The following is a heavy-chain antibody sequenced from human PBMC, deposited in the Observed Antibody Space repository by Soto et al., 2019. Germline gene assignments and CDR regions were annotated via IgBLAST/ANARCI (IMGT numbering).Heavy chain of an antibody. CDR1: GYTFTNDV. CDR2: IGTGTTRT. Sequence: QVQLVQSGAEVKRPGASVKVSCKASGYTFTNDVIHWVRQAPGQRLEWMGWIGTGTTRTDYSQRFLGRATFTRDTSASTVYMELSSLRSEDTGVYYCAREGVAAATRPWGEDFDIWGQGTMVTVSS. CDR3: AREGVAAATRPWGEDFDI. V-gene: IGHV1-3*04. J-gene: IGHJ3*02. D-gene: IGHD6-25*01.